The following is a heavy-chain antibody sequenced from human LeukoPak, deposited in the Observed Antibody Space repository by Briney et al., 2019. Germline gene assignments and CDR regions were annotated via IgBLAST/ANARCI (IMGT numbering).Heavy chain of an antibody. CDR3: AKAGRNYYYYYMDV. CDR2: TSGSGGTT. V-gene: IGHV3-23*01. J-gene: IGHJ6*03. Sequence: PGGSLRLSCAASGFTFSNYAMSWVRQAPGKGLEWISVTSGSGGTTYYAGSVKGRFAVSRDNSKNTLYLQMNSLRAEDTAVYYCAKAGRNYYYYYMDVWGKGTTVTVSS. CDR1: GFTFSNYA.